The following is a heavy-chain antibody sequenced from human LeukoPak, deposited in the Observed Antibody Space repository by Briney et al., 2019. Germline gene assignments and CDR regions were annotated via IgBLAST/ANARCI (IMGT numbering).Heavy chain of an antibody. CDR1: GFTFSSYS. J-gene: IGHJ3*02. CDR2: INSDGSST. CDR3: ARAGLWYDAFDI. V-gene: IGHV3-74*01. Sequence: GGSLRLSCAASGFTFSSYSMNWVRQAPGKGLVWVSRINSDGSSTSYADSVKGRFTISRDNAKNTLYLQMNSLRAEDTAVYYCARAGLWYDAFDIWGQGTMVTVSS. D-gene: IGHD3-10*01.